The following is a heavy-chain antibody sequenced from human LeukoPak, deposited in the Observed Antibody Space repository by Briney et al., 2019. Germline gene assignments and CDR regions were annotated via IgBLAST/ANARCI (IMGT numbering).Heavy chain of an antibody. CDR1: GFTFSNYA. D-gene: IGHD2-15*01. V-gene: IGHV3-23*01. J-gene: IGHJ1*01. Sequence: GGSLRLSCEASGFTFSNYAMSWVRQAPGKGLEWVSTVSGSAGSTYTADSVKGRFTVSRDNSKNTLYLQMNSLRAEDAAVYYCAQQVGYCSSGNCYFTYWGQGTLVTVSS. CDR3: AQQVGYCSSGNCYFTY. CDR2: VSGSAGST.